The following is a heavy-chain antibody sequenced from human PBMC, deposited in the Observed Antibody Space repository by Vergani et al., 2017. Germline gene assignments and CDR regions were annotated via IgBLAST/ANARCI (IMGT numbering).Heavy chain of an antibody. CDR1: GYSFTSYW. V-gene: IGHV5-10-1*01. J-gene: IGHJ6*02. CDR2: IDPSDSYT. CDR3: ARQLELEPYYYYYGMDV. Sequence: VQLVQSGAEVKKPGESLRISCKGSGYSFTSYWISWVRQMPGKGLEWMGRIDPSDSYTNYSPSFQGHVTISADKSISTAYLQWSSLKASDTAMYYCARQLELEPYYYYYGMDVWGQGTTVTVSS. D-gene: IGHD1-1*01.